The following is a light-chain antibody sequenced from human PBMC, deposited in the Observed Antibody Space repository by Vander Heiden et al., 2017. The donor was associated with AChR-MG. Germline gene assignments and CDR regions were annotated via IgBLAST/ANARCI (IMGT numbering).Light chain of an antibody. CDR1: GSDVGGYNS. J-gene: IGLJ2*01. V-gene: IGLV2-14*03. Sequence: QSALTQPASVSGSPGQSITISCTGTGSDVGGYNSVSWYQQHPGKVPKLMIYDVRNLPSGISDRFSGSKSGNTASLTISGLQTDDEADYYCCSDTSTSTLVFGGGTRLTVL. CDR2: DVR. CDR3: CSDTSTSTLV.